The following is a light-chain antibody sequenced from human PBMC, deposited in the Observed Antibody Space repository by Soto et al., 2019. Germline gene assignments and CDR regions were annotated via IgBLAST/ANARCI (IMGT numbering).Light chain of an antibody. CDR2: GAS. Sequence: EIVMTQSPAPLSVSTGERATLSCRASQSVSSNLAWYQQKPGQAPRLLIYGASTRATGIPARFSGSGSGTEFTLTISSLQSEDFAVYYCQQYNNWPLTFGQGTKVDIK. CDR3: QQYNNWPLT. V-gene: IGKV3-15*01. J-gene: IGKJ1*01. CDR1: QSVSSN.